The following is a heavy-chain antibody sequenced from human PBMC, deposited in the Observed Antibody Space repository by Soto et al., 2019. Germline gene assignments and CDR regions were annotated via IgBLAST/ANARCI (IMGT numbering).Heavy chain of an antibody. V-gene: IGHV1-69*13. Sequence: SVKVSCKASGGTFSSYAISWVRQAPGQGLEWMGGIIPIFGTANYAQKFQGRVTITADESTSTAHMELSSLRSEDTAVYYCARVRMSPYYYGSGSYYYFDYWGQGTLVTVSS. CDR2: IIPIFGTA. J-gene: IGHJ4*02. D-gene: IGHD3-10*01. CDR3: ARVRMSPYYYGSGSYYYFDY. CDR1: GGTFSSYA.